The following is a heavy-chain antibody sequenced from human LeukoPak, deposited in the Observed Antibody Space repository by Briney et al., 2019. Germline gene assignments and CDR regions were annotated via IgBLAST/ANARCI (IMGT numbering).Heavy chain of an antibody. Sequence: GRSLRLSCGASGFTFSSYGMHWVRQAPGKGLEWVAVISYDGSNKYYADSVKGRFTISRDNSKNTLYLQMNSLRAEDTAVYYCAKDKYSSGWWAMDYWGQGTLVTVSS. CDR2: ISYDGSNK. V-gene: IGHV3-30*18. CDR1: GFTFSSYG. J-gene: IGHJ4*02. CDR3: AKDKYSSGWWAMDY. D-gene: IGHD6-19*01.